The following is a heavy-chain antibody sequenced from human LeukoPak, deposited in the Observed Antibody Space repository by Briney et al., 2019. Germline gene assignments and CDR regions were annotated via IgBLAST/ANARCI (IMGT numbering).Heavy chain of an antibody. Sequence: GGSLRLSCAASGFTLSSYAMSWVRQGPGKGLEWVSAISVSGNTYHADSVKGRFTISRDSYKNTLYLQMNSLRAEDTAVYYCARAGDMVRGVTYFDYWGQGTLVTVSS. CDR1: GFTLSSYA. D-gene: IGHD3-10*01. J-gene: IGHJ4*02. CDR2: ISVSGNT. V-gene: IGHV3-23*01. CDR3: ARAGDMVRGVTYFDY.